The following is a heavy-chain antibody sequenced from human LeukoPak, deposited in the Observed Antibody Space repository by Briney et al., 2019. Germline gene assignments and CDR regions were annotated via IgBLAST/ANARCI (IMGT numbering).Heavy chain of an antibody. Sequence: GGSLRLSCAASGFTFSSSTMNWVRQAPGKGLEWVSSISGTSSYIHYADSVKGRFTISRDNSKNTLYLQMNSLRAEDTAVYYCAAIYDSSGYEAFDYWGQGTLVTVSS. V-gene: IGHV3-21*04. J-gene: IGHJ4*02. D-gene: IGHD3-22*01. CDR1: GFTFSSST. CDR3: AAIYDSSGYEAFDY. CDR2: ISGTSSYI.